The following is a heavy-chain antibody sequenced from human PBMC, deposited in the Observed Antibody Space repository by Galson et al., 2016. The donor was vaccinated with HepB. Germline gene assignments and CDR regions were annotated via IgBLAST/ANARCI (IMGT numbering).Heavy chain of an antibody. CDR3: AKGGYYPDY. D-gene: IGHD3-22*01. Sequence: SLRLSCAAPGFTFSNYAMSWVRQAPGKGLEWVSAISVSGGSTYYADSVKGRFTISRDNSKNTLYLQMNSLRVEDTAVYYCAKGGYYPDYWGQGTLVTVSS. V-gene: IGHV3-23*01. CDR2: ISVSGGST. CDR1: GFTFSNYA. J-gene: IGHJ4*02.